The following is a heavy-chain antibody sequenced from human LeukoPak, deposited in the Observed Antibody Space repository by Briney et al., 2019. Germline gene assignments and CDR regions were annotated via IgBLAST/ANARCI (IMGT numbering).Heavy chain of an antibody. CDR1: GFTFSSYS. Sequence: GGSLRLSCAASGFTFSSYSMNWVRQAPGKGLEWVSYISSSSSTIYYADSVKGRFTIFRDNAKNSLYLQMNSLRAEDTAVYYCARGTHYYDSSGNWDDGGEAFDIWGQGTMVTVSS. D-gene: IGHD3-22*01. V-gene: IGHV3-48*01. CDR2: ISSSSSTI. J-gene: IGHJ3*02. CDR3: ARGTHYYDSSGNWDDGGEAFDI.